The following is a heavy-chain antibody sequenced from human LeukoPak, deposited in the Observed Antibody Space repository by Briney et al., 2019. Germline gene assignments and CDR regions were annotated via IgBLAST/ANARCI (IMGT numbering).Heavy chain of an antibody. Sequence: PSETLSLTCAVYGGSFSGYYWSWIRQPPGKGLEWIGEINHSGSTNYNPSLKSRVTISVDTSKNQFSLKLSSVTAADTAVYYCARTVVPAAGDAFDIWGQGTMVTVSS. CDR2: INHSGST. J-gene: IGHJ3*02. D-gene: IGHD2-2*01. CDR1: GGSFSGYY. CDR3: ARTVVPAAGDAFDI. V-gene: IGHV4-34*01.